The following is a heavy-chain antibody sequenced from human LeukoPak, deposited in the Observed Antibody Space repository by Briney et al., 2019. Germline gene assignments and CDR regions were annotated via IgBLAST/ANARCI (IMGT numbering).Heavy chain of an antibody. CDR1: GYTFTGYG. D-gene: IGHD3-22*01. CDR3: ASSANYYDSSGSFDY. J-gene: IGHJ4*02. Sequence: ASVKVSCKASGYTFTGYGISWVRQAPGQGLEWMGWISAYNGNTNYAQKLQGRVTMTTDTSTSTAYMELRSLRSDDTAVYYCASSANYYDSSGSFDYWGQGTLVTVSS. CDR2: ISAYNGNT. V-gene: IGHV1-18*01.